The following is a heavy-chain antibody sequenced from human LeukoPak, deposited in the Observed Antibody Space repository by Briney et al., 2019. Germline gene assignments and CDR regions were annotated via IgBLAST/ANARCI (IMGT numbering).Heavy chain of an antibody. J-gene: IGHJ3*02. CDR2: ISYDGSNK. V-gene: IGHV3-30-3*01. CDR3: ARVPHAMVRGPQALLGAFDI. D-gene: IGHD3-10*01. Sequence: PGGSLRLSCAASGFTFSSYAMHWVRQAPGKGLEWVAVISYDGSNKYYADSVKGRFTISRDNSKNTLYLQMNSLRAEDTAVYYCARVPHAMVRGPQALLGAFDIWGQGTMVTVSS. CDR1: GFTFSSYA.